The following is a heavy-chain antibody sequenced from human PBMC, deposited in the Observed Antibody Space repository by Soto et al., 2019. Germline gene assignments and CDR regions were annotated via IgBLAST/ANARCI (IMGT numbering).Heavy chain of an antibody. CDR3: AAGEASSRNLSPCYLDF. J-gene: IGHJ4*02. CDR1: GGSMRNYF. V-gene: IGHV4-59*01. Sequence: PSETLSLTCTVSGGSMRNYFWTWIRQPPGKGLEGIGYIHYSGTTSFFPSYNPSLRSRVTISEDTSKNQFSLKLLSVTTADTAVYFFAAGEASSRNLSPCYLDFWGQGTLVTVSS. D-gene: IGHD6-13*01. CDR2: IHYSGTT.